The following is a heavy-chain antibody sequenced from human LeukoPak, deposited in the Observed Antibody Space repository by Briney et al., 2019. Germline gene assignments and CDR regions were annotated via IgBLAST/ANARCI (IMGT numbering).Heavy chain of an antibody. CDR2: INSDGSST. V-gene: IGHV3-74*01. Sequence: LAGGSLRLSCAASGFTFSSYWMHWVRHAPGKGLVWVSRINSDGSSTSYADSVKGRFTISRDNAKNTLYLQMNSLRAENTAVYYCAKGPAIVGATDYLYWGQGTLVTVSS. D-gene: IGHD1-26*01. CDR3: AKGPAIVGATDYLY. J-gene: IGHJ4*02. CDR1: GFTFSSYW.